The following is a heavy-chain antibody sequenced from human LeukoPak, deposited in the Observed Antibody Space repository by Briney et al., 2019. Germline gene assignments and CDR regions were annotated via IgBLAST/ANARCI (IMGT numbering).Heavy chain of an antibody. Sequence: PGGSLRLSCAASGFTFSTYSINWVRQAPGKGLEWVSTIHSSGSRTNYADSVKGRFTISRDNSKDTLFLQMNSLRPEDTAVYYCAKIGWAAVSTTGYYWGQGTLITVSS. CDR1: GFTFSTYS. D-gene: IGHD5/OR15-5a*01. V-gene: IGHV3-23*05. J-gene: IGHJ4*02. CDR3: AKIGWAAVSTTGYY. CDR2: IHSSGSRT.